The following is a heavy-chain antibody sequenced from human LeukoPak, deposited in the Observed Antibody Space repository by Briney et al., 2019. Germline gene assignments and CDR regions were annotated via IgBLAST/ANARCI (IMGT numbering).Heavy chain of an antibody. CDR3: AFGVVVPAAMNAFDI. J-gene: IGHJ3*02. Sequence: SVKVSCKASGGTFSSYAINWVRQAPGQGLEWMGGIIPIFGTANYAQKFQGRVTITADESTSTAYMELSSLRSEDTAVYYCAFGVVVPAAMNAFDIWGQGTMVTVSS. V-gene: IGHV1-69*01. CDR2: IIPIFGTA. D-gene: IGHD2-2*01. CDR1: GGTFSSYA.